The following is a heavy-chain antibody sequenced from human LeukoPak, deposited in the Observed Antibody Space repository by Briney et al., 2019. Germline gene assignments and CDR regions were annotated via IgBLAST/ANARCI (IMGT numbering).Heavy chain of an antibody. V-gene: IGHV3-21*01. CDR1: GFTFSSYN. D-gene: IGHD5-18*01. CDR3: ARADWDTAMIDY. J-gene: IGHJ4*02. CDR2: ITSSSSYI. Sequence: PGGSLRLSCAASGFTFSSYNMNWVRQAPGKGLEWVSSITSSSSYIYYADSVKGRFTISRDNAKNSLYLQMNSLRAEDTAVYYCARADWDTAMIDYWGQGTLVTVSS.